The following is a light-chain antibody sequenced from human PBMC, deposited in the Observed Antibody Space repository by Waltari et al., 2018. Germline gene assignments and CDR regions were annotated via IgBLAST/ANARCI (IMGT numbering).Light chain of an antibody. Sequence: EMVLTQSPGTLSLSPGERATLSCRASQSVSSSYLAWFQQKPGQAPRLLIYGASTRATGIPDRFSGIGSGTDFTLTISRLEPEDFAVYHCQHYGSSLLTFGGGTKVEIK. CDR3: QHYGSSLLT. V-gene: IGKV3-20*01. J-gene: IGKJ4*01. CDR1: QSVSSSY. CDR2: GAS.